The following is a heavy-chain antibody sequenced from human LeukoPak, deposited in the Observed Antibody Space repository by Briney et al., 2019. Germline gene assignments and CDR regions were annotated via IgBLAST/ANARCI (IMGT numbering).Heavy chain of an antibody. CDR1: GFTVSSNY. Sequence: QPGGSLRLSCAASGFTVSSNYMSWVRQAPGKGLEWVSVIYSGGSTYYTDSVKGRFTISRDNSKNTLYLQMNSLRAEDTAVYHCARGYGPLSHWFDPRGQGTLVTVSS. J-gene: IGHJ5*02. V-gene: IGHV3-66*01. CDR2: IYSGGST. D-gene: IGHD4-17*01. CDR3: ARGYGPLSHWFDP.